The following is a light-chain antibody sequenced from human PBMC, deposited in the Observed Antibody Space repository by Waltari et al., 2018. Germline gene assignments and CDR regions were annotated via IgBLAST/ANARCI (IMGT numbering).Light chain of an antibody. Sequence: DVVLTQSPLSLSVTPGQSASISCRSSQSLVHRDGETYLNWLQLKPGQPPRRLIYQVSNRDSGVPDRFSGSGAGTDFTLKISRVEAKDVGLYYCVQVTHWPTFGQGTKVEIK. J-gene: IGKJ1*01. CDR3: VQVTHWPT. V-gene: IGKV2-30*02. CDR1: QSLVHRDGETY. CDR2: QVS.